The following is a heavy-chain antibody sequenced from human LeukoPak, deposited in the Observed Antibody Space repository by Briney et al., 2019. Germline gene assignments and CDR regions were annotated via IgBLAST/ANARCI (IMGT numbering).Heavy chain of an antibody. J-gene: IGHJ4*02. CDR3: AIYRYGPFDSFGYYG. V-gene: IGHV3-7*01. CDR1: GFPFGSYW. Sequence: PGGSLRLSCVASGFPFGSYWLSWVRQAPGKGLEWVANIKKDGTEKYYVDSVRGRFTVSRDNAKNSLHLVMSSLRAEDTAVYYCAIYRYGPFDSFGYYGWGQGTLVTVSS. CDR2: IKKDGTEK. D-gene: IGHD3-22*01.